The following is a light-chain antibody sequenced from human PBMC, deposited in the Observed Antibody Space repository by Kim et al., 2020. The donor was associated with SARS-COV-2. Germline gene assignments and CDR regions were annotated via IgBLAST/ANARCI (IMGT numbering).Light chain of an antibody. Sequence: QSVLTQPPSVSAAPGQKVTISCSGSSSNIGNNSVSWYQQLPGTAPKLLIYDTSKRPSGIPDRFSGSKSGTSATLGITGLQTGDEADYYCGTWDSSLSAWVFGGGTQLTVL. CDR2: DTS. CDR1: SSNIGNNS. J-gene: IGLJ3*02. CDR3: GTWDSSLSAWV. V-gene: IGLV1-51*01.